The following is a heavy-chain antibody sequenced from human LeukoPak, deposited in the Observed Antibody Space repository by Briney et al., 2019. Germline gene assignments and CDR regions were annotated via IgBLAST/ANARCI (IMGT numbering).Heavy chain of an antibody. Sequence: SETLSLTCTVSGGSISSYYWSWIRQPPGKGLEWIGYIYYSGSTNYNPSLKSRVTISVDTSKNQFSLKLRSVTAADTAVYYCARHRIAVAGTSFDYWGQGTLVTVSS. J-gene: IGHJ4*02. D-gene: IGHD6-19*01. V-gene: IGHV4-59*08. CDR1: GGSISSYY. CDR3: ARHRIAVAGTSFDY. CDR2: IYYSGST.